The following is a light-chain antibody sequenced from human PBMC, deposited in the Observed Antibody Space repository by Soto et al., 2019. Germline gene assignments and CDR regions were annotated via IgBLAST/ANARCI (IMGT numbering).Light chain of an antibody. CDR3: QAWDSSTHNYV. V-gene: IGLV3-1*01. Sequence: SSELTQPPSVSVSPGQTASITCSGDKLGDKYACWYQQKPGQSPVLVIYQDSKRPSGIPERFSGSNSGNTATLTISGTQAXXEXDXYCQAWDSSTHNYVFGTGTKVTVL. CDR1: KLGDKY. J-gene: IGLJ1*01. CDR2: QDS.